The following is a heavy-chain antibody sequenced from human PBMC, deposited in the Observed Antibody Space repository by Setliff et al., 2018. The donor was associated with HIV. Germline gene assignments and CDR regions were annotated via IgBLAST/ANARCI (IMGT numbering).Heavy chain of an antibody. V-gene: IGHV1-2*02. D-gene: IGHD3-10*01. J-gene: IGHJ6*02. CDR1: GYSFSSYG. CDR2: INPNSGDT. CDR3: ARNFGLSPSGKYYYYYGMDI. Sequence: ASVKVSCKASGYSFSSYGISWVRQAPGQGLEWMGWINPNSGDTNYAQKFQGRVTMTRDTSINAAYMELRSLRSDDTAVYYCARNFGLSPSGKYYYYYGMDIWGQGATVTVSS.